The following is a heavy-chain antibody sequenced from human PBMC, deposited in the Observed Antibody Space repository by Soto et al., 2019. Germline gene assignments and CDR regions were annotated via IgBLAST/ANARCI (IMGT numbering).Heavy chain of an antibody. D-gene: IGHD3-10*01. CDR1: GFTFSSYW. CDR2: IKQDGSEK. V-gene: IGHV3-7*01. J-gene: IGHJ6*03. CDR3: ARESSMVRGVTDEGDYYYYMDV. Sequence: GGSPRLSCAASGFTFSSYWMSWVRQAPGKGLEWVANIKQDGSEKYYVDSVKGRFTISRDNAKNSLYLQMNSLRAEDTAVYYCARESSMVRGVTDEGDYYYYMDVWGKGTTVTVSS.